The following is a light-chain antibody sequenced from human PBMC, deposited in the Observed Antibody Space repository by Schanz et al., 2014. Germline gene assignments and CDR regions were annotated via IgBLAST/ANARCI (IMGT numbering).Light chain of an antibody. J-gene: IGLJ2*01. CDR3: CSYTSSSSVV. CDR2: DVT. Sequence: QSALTQPPSASGSPGQSVTISCTGTSSDVGGYNYVSWYQQHPGKAPQLMIHDVTKRPSGVPDRFSGSKSGNTASLTISGLQAEDEADYFCCSYTSSSSVVFGGGTKLTVL. V-gene: IGLV2-11*01. CDR1: SSDVGGYNY.